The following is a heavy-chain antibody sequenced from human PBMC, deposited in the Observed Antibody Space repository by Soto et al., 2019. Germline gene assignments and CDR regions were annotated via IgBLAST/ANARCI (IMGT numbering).Heavy chain of an antibody. CDR1: GFTFSSYA. CDR2: ISGSGGST. V-gene: IGHV3-23*01. D-gene: IGHD3-3*01. J-gene: IGHJ4*02. CDR3: AKDYGGTIFGVGRPRFEY. Sequence: PGGSLRLSCAASGFTFSSYAMSWVRQAPGKGLEWVSAISGSGGSTYYADSVKGRFTISRDNSKNTLYLQMNSLRAEDTAVYYCAKDYGGTIFGVGRPRFEYWGQGTLVTVSS.